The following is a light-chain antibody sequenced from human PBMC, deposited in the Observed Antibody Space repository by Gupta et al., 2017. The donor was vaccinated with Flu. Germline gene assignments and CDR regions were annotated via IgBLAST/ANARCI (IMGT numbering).Light chain of an antibody. CDR2: EDD. Sequence: THRSGRISLNYVQGYQQRPGTSPKNVIYEDDQRASGVPDRFSGSIDRSANAASLTSAGLMTEDEAYYDCQSYEVFGGGTKLTVL. J-gene: IGLJ2*01. V-gene: IGLV6-57*01. CDR1: SGRISLNY. CDR3: QSYEV.